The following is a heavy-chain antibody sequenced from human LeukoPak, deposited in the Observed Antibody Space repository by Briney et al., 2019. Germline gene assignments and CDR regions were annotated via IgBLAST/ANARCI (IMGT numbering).Heavy chain of an antibody. Sequence: PSETLSLTCTVSGSSISSYYWSWIRQPPGKGPEWIGYIYYSGSTNYNPSLKSRVTISVDTSKNQFSLKLSSVTAADTAVYYCAGGTYYDYVWGSYRLDYWGQGTLVTVSS. CDR1: GSSISSYY. CDR3: AGGTYYDYVWGSYRLDY. J-gene: IGHJ4*02. D-gene: IGHD3-16*02. CDR2: IYYSGST. V-gene: IGHV4-59*01.